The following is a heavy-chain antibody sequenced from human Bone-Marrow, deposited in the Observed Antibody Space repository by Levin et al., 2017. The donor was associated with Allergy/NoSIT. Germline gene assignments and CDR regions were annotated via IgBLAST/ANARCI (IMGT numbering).Heavy chain of an antibody. J-gene: IGHJ5*02. CDR2: IKQDGSEK. Sequence: PGGSLRLSCAASGFTFSSYWMSWVRQAPGKGLEWVANIKQDGSEKYYVDSVKGRFTISRDNAKNSLYLQMNSLRAEDTAVYYCARLPRGGTGFWFDPWGQGTLVTVSS. V-gene: IGHV3-7*01. CDR1: GFTFSSYW. CDR3: ARLPRGGTGFWFDP. D-gene: IGHD2-15*01.